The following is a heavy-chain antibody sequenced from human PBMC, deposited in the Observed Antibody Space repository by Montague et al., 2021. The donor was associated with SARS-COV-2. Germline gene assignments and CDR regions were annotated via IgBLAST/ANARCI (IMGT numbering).Heavy chain of an antibody. CDR1: GGSISSYY. V-gene: IGHV4-59*13. J-gene: IGHJ4*02. CDR3: ARDFDY. CDR2: MYYSGST. Sequence: SETLSLTCTASGGSISSYYWSWIRQPPGKGLEWIGYMYYSGSTNYNPSLKSRVTLSVDTSKNQFSLKLSSVTAADTALYYCARDFDYWGQGTLVTVSS.